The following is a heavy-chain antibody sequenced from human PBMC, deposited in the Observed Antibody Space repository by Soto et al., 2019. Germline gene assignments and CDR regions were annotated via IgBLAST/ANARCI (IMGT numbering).Heavy chain of an antibody. V-gene: IGHV1-18*01. CDR1: GYTFTDYG. J-gene: IGHJ4*02. Sequence: QVQLVQSGADVKKPGASVKVSCKASGYTFTDYGISWVRQAPGQGLEWMGWISAYNGNTHYAQKLQGRVTMTTDTSTRTAYMELRSLRSNDTAVYYCARGGSGTVMIGCDYWGQGTLVTVSS. CDR2: ISAYNGNT. CDR3: ARGGSGTVMIGCDY. D-gene: IGHD1-1*01.